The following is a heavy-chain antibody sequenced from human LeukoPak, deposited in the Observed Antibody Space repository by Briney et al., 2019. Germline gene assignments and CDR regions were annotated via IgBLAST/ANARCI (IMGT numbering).Heavy chain of an antibody. V-gene: IGHV3-7*01. D-gene: IGHD4-17*01. CDR2: IKQDGSEK. J-gene: IGHJ4*02. Sequence: GSLRLSCAASGFTFSSYWMSWVRQAPGKGLEWVANIKQDGSEKYYVDSVKGRFTISRDNAKNSLYLQMNSLSAEDTAVYYCARLFGGVTTFDYWGQGTLVTVSS. CDR1: GFTFSSYW. CDR3: ARLFGGVTTFDY.